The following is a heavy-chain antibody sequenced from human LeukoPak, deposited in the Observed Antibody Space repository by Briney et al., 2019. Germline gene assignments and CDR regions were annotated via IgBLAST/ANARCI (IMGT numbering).Heavy chain of an antibody. D-gene: IGHD6-19*01. CDR2: ISGSGGST. V-gene: IGHV3-23*01. Sequence: AGGSLRLSCAASGFTFSSYGMSWVRQAPGKGLEWVSAISGSGGSTYYADSVKGRFTISRDNSKNTLYLQMNSLRAEDTAVYYCAKGPYGSGWYDYYFGYWDQGTLVTVSS. J-gene: IGHJ4*02. CDR3: AKGPYGSGWYDYYFGY. CDR1: GFTFSSYG.